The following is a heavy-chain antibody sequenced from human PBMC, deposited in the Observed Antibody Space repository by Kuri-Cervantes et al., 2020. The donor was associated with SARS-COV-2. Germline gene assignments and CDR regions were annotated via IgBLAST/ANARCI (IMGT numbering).Heavy chain of an antibody. CDR3: AKGISWFGELNIGVPYYYGMDV. J-gene: IGHJ6*02. Sequence: SVKVSCKASGGTFSSYAISWVRQAPGQGLEWMGGIIPIFGTANYAQKFQGRVTITADKSTSTAYMELNSLRAEDTAVYYCAKGISWFGELNIGVPYYYGMDVWGQGTTVTVSS. V-gene: IGHV1-69*06. D-gene: IGHD3-10*01. CDR1: GGTFSSYA. CDR2: IIPIFGTA.